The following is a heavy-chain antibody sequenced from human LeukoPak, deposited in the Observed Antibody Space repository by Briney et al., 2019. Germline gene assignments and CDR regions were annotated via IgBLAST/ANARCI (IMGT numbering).Heavy chain of an antibody. CDR2: INTDGSTT. J-gene: IGHJ1*01. Sequence: QAGGSLRLSCAASGFTFSVYWMHWVRQVPGKGLVWVSHINTDGSTTNYADSVKGRFTISRDNAKNSLYLQMNSLRAEDTAVYYCARPSRPYRSSEYFQHWGQGTLVIVSS. D-gene: IGHD6-13*01. CDR1: GFTFSVYW. V-gene: IGHV3-74*01. CDR3: ARPSRPYRSSEYFQH.